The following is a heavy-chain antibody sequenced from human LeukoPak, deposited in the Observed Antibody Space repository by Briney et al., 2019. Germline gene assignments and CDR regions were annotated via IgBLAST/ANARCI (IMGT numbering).Heavy chain of an antibody. D-gene: IGHD6-19*01. CDR2: ISSSGSTI. J-gene: IGHJ6*03. Sequence: PGGSLRLSCAASGFTFSDYYMSWIRQAPGKGLEWVSYISSSGSTIYYADSVKGRFTISRDNAKNSLYLQMNSLRAEDTAVYYCARGAAGQWLENYYYYYMDVWGKGTTVTVSS. V-gene: IGHV3-11*04. CDR1: GFTFSDYY. CDR3: ARGAAGQWLENYYYYYMDV.